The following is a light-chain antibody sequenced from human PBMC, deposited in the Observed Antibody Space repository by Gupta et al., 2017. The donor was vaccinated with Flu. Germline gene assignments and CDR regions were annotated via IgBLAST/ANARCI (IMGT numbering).Light chain of an antibody. V-gene: IGKV6-21*01. CDR1: QSIARS. J-gene: IGKJ2*01. Sequence: SPEFQSVAPKENATLTCRASQSIARSLHWFQQKPHQSPKPLIKYASQPLSGVPSRFNGSGSGTDFTLTINGLEAEDAATYYCQTSVFPYTFGQGTKLEIK. CDR3: QTSVFPYT. CDR2: YAS.